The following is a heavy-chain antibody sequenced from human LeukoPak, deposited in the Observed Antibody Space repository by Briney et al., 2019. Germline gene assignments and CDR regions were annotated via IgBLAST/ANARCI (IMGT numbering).Heavy chain of an antibody. Sequence: ASVKVSCKASGYTFTSYYMHRVRQAPGQGLEWMGIINPSGGSTSYAQKFQGRVTMTRDTSTSTVYMELSSLRSEDTAVYYCARLVTYYYDSSGSFDYWGQGTLVTVSS. CDR1: GYTFTSYY. CDR3: ARLVTYYYDSSGSFDY. D-gene: IGHD3-22*01. CDR2: INPSGGST. V-gene: IGHV1-46*01. J-gene: IGHJ4*02.